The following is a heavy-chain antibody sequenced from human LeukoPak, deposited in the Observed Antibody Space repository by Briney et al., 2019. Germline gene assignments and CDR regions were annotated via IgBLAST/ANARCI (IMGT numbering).Heavy chain of an antibody. D-gene: IGHD4-17*01. CDR1: GFTFSSYE. CDR2: ISSSGSTI. CDR3: ARMTTVTTSDY. Sequence: GGSLRLSCAASGFTFSSYEMTWVRQAPGKGLEWVSYISSSGSTIYYADSVKGRFTISRDNAKNSLYLQMNSLRAEDTAVYYCARMTTVTTSDYWGQGTLVTVSS. J-gene: IGHJ4*02. V-gene: IGHV3-48*03.